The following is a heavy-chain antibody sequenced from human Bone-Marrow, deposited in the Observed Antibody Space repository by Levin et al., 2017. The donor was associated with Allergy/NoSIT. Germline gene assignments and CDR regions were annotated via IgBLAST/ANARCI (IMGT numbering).Heavy chain of an antibody. CDR1: GFTFRNSW. CDR2: IKANSDGGTT. J-gene: IGHJ5*02. V-gene: IGHV3-15*07. CDR3: ARSRGVGVVRRRPLDL. D-gene: IGHD2-2*01. Sequence: GGSLRLSCAASGFTFRNSWMNWVRQAPGKGLEWVGRIKANSDGGTTEYGAPVTGRFTISRADSKNTLVLQRIRLKTGDTGVYYCARSRGVGVVRRRPLDLWGQGTLVTVSS.